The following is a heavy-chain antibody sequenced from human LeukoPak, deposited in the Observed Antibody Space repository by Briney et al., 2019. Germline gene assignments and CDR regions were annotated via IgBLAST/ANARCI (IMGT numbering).Heavy chain of an antibody. CDR1: GYSFTSYW. V-gene: IGHV5-51*01. J-gene: IGHJ4*02. CDR3: ARLPQLLELNFDY. D-gene: IGHD1-7*01. Sequence: GESLKISCKGSGYSFTSYWIGWVRQMPGKGLEWMGIIYPGDSDTRYSPSFQGQVTISADKSISTAYVQWSSLKASDTAMYYCARLPQLLELNFDYWGQGTLVTVSS. CDR2: IYPGDSDT.